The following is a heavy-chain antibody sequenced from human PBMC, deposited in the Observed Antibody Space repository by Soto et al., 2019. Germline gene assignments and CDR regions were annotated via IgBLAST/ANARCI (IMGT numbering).Heavy chain of an antibody. Sequence: GGSLRLSCAASGFTFSSYGMHWVRQAPGKGLEWVAVISYDGSNKYYADSVKGRFTISRENSKNTLYLQMNSLRAEDTAVYYCAKVAVAAGTYYFDYWGQGTLVTVSS. V-gene: IGHV3-30*18. CDR3: AKVAVAAGTYYFDY. D-gene: IGHD6-19*01. CDR2: ISYDGSNK. J-gene: IGHJ4*02. CDR1: GFTFSSYG.